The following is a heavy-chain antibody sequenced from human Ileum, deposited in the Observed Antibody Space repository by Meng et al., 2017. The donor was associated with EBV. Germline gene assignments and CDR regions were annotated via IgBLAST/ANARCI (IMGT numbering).Heavy chain of an antibody. D-gene: IGHD6-6*01. V-gene: IGHV2-5*01. CDR1: GFSLTSSGVG. CDR2: IYWNDDK. Sequence: PLEESGPTLVKPPQTLPLTCSFSGFSLTSSGVGVGWIRQPPGKALEWLALIYWNDDKRYSPSLKSRLTVTRDTSKNQVVLTLTNVDPVDTATYYCARRPGSPSSRFDYWGQGTLVTVSS. J-gene: IGHJ4*02. CDR3: ARRPGSPSSRFDY.